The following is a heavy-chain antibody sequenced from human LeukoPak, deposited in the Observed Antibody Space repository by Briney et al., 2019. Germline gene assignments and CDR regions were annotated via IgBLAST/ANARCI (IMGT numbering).Heavy chain of an antibody. V-gene: IGHV3-23*01. D-gene: IGHD3-10*01. J-gene: IGHJ4*02. CDR2: ISGSGGST. CDR1: GGSISSYY. CDR3: AKDMVVRGVFDY. Sequence: ETLSLTCTVSGGSISSYYWSWIRQPPGKGLEWVSAISGSGGSTYYADSVKGRFTISRDNSKNTLYLQMNSLRAEDTVVYYCAKDMVVRGVFDYWGQGTLVTVSS.